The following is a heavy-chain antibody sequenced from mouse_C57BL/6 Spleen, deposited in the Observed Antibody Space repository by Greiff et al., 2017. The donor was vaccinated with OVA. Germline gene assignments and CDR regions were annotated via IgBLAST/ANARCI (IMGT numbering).Heavy chain of an antibody. CDR3: ARAIYYGTPYSMDY. D-gene: IGHD1-1*01. Sequence: QVHVKQPGAELVKPGASVKLSCKASGYTFTSYGMHWVKQRPGRGLEWIGRIDPNSGGTKYNEKFKSKATLTVDNPSSTAYMQLRSLTSEDSAVYYCARAIYYGTPYSMDYWGQGTSVTVSS. V-gene: IGHV1-72*01. CDR1: GYTFTSYG. J-gene: IGHJ4*01. CDR2: IDPNSGGT.